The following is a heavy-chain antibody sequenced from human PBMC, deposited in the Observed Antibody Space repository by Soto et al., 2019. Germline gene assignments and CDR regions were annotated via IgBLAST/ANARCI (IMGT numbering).Heavy chain of an antibody. Sequence: GGSLRLSCAASGFTFSSYSMNWVRQAPGKGLEWVSSISSSSSYIYYADSVKGRFTISRDNAKNSLYLQMNSLRAEDTAVYYCARERTKDYYYGMDVWGQGTTVTVSS. CDR1: GFTFSSYS. J-gene: IGHJ6*02. V-gene: IGHV3-21*01. CDR3: ARERTKDYYYGMDV. CDR2: ISSSSSYI.